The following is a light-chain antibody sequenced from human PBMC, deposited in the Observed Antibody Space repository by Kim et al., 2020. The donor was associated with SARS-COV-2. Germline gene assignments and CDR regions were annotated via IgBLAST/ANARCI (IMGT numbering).Light chain of an antibody. CDR2: GKN. Sequence: DLRQTVRITCNTDSIRSEYTNWYKHQPPQAPIIAIYGKNHRPSPFPDRFSGSSSANTASLTLTGTQAGAEADYYSISRVSNDNLVFGGGTQLTVL. V-gene: IGLV3-19*01. CDR3: ISRVSNDNLV. J-gene: IGLJ3*02. CDR1: SIRSEY.